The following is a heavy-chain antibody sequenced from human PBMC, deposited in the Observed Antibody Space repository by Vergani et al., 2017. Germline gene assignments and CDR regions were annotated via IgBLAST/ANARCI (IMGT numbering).Heavy chain of an antibody. CDR3: ARRFWYFDL. CDR1: GFTFSSYG. J-gene: IGHJ2*01. V-gene: IGHV3-30*03. Sequence: QVQLVESGGGVVQPGRSLRLSCAASGFTFSSYGMHWVRQAPGKGLEWVAVISYDGSNKYYADSVKGRFTISRDNSKNTLYRQMNRLRAEDTAVYYCARRFWYFDLWGRGTLVTVSS. D-gene: IGHD3-3*01. CDR2: ISYDGSNK.